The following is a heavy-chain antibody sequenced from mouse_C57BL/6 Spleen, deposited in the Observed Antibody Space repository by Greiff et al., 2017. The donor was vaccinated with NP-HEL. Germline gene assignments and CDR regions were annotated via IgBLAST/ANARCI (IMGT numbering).Heavy chain of an antibody. D-gene: IGHD1-1*01. J-gene: IGHJ2*01. CDR3: TRDRGITTVVAHFDY. Sequence: EVKLMESGEGLVKPGGSLKLSCAASGFTFSSYAMSWVRQTPEKRLEWVAYISSGGDYIYYADTVKGRFTISRDNARNTLYLQMSSLKSEDTAMYYCTRDRGITTVVAHFDYWGQGTTLTVSS. CDR1: GFTFSSYA. CDR2: ISSGGDYI. V-gene: IGHV5-9-1*02.